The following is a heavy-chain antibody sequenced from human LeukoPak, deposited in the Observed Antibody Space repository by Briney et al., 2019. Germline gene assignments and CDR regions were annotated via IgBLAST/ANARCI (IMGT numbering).Heavy chain of an antibody. CDR2: ISAYNGNT. V-gene: IGHV1-18*01. CDR3: ARDRGVPYYYDSSGLIDY. J-gene: IGHJ4*02. Sequence: ASVKVSCKASGYTSTSYGISWVRQAPGQGLEWMGWISAYNGNTNYAQKLQGRVTMTTDTSTSTAYMELRSLRSDDTAVYYCARDRGVPYYYDSSGLIDYWGQGTLVTVSS. CDR1: GYTSTSYG. D-gene: IGHD3-22*01.